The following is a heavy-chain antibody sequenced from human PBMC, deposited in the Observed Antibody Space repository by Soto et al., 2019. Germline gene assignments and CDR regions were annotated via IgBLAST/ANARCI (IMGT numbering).Heavy chain of an antibody. CDR1: GYNFANYY. D-gene: IGHD3-3*01. Sequence: QVQLVQSGAEVKKSGASVKVFCMASGYNFANYYMHWVRQAPGQGPEWMGIIDPDGGSTSYAQKFQGRVFMTSDTSTSTVYMELRSLRSEDTAVYYCASLIGVDVLRDYWGQGTLVTVSS. CDR2: IDPDGGST. V-gene: IGHV1-46*01. CDR3: ASLIGVDVLRDY. J-gene: IGHJ4*02.